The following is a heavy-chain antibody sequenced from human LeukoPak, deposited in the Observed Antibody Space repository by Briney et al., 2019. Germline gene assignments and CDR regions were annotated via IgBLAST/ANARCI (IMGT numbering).Heavy chain of an antibody. J-gene: IGHJ5*02. D-gene: IGHD6-13*01. CDR1: GFTVSSNY. V-gene: IGHV3-53*01. Sequence: GGSLRLSCAASGFTVSSNYMSWVRQAPGKGLEWVSVICGGSTYYADSVKGRFTISRDNSKNTLYLQMNSLRAEDTAVYYCARETLAAAGNNWFDPWGQGTLVTVSS. CDR2: ICGGST. CDR3: ARETLAAAGNNWFDP.